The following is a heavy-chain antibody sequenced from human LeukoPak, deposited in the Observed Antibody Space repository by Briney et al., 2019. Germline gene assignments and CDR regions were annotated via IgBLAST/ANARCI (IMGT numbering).Heavy chain of an antibody. D-gene: IGHD3-22*01. V-gene: IGHV1-18*01. CDR3: ARTYYYDTNDAFDI. CDR2: ISAYNGNT. CDR1: GYTFTSYA. Sequence: ASVKVSCKASGYTFTSYAMNWVRQAPGQGLEWMGWISAYNGNTNYAQKLQGRVTMTTDTSTSTAYMELRSLRSDDTAVYYCARTYYYDTNDAFDIWGQGTMVTVSS. J-gene: IGHJ3*02.